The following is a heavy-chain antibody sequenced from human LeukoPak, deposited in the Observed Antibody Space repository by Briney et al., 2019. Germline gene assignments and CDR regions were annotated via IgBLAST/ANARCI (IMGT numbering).Heavy chain of an antibody. V-gene: IGHV4-34*01. D-gene: IGHD2-15*01. Sequence: SETLSLTCAVYGGSFSGYYWSWIRQPPGKGLEWIGEINHSGSTNYNPSLKSRVTISVDTSKNQFSLKLSSVTAADTAVYYCARGDDSSFDYWGQGTLVTVSS. J-gene: IGHJ4*02. CDR1: GGSFSGYY. CDR3: ARGDDSSFDY. CDR2: INHSGST.